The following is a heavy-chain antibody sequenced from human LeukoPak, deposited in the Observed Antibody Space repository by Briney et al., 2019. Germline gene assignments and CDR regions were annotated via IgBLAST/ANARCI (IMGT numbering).Heavy chain of an antibody. D-gene: IGHD3-16*01. Sequence: GGPLRLSCAASGFTFSSYTMSGVRQAPGKGLEWVSAISGSGGSTYYADSVKGRFTISRDNSKNTLYLQMNSLRAEDTAVYYCAKGSLEYYDYVWGSYAGFDYWGQGTLVTVSS. CDR1: GFTFSSYT. J-gene: IGHJ4*02. CDR2: ISGSGGST. CDR3: AKGSLEYYDYVWGSYAGFDY. V-gene: IGHV3-23*01.